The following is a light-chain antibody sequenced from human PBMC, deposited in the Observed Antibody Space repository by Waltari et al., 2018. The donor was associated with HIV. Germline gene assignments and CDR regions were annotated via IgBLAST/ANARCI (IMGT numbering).Light chain of an antibody. CDR1: QSVSSTY. V-gene: IGKV3-20*01. CDR3: QQYGGSPVYT. J-gene: IGKJ2*01. CDR2: GAS. Sequence: PGERATLSCRASQSVSSTYQAWYQKQPGQAPRLLIYGASTRATGIPDRFSGSGSETEFTLTISRLEPEDFAMYYCQQYGGSPVYTFGQGTKLEIK.